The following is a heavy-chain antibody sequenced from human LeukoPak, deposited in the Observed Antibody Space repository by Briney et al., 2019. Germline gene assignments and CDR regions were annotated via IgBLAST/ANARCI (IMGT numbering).Heavy chain of an antibody. Sequence: GGSLRLSCAASGFTVSSNYMSWVRQAPGKGLEWVSVIYSGGSTYYVDSVKGRSTISRDNSKNTPYLQMNSLRVEDTAVYYCAKDLYSSGWYNYFDPWGQGTLVTVSS. D-gene: IGHD6-19*01. V-gene: IGHV3-53*05. CDR3: AKDLYSSGWYNYFDP. J-gene: IGHJ5*02. CDR1: GFTVSSNY. CDR2: IYSGGST.